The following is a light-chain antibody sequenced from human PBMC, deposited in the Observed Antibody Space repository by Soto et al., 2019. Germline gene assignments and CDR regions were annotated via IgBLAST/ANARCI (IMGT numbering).Light chain of an antibody. CDR2: GVT. Sequence: QSALTQPASVSGSPGQSITISCTGTSSDIGYYNYVSWYQLHPGKAPKLLIYGVTNRPSGISYRFSGSKSGTSASLVITGLQAEDEADYYCQSYDSSLSGVVFGGGTKLTVL. CDR1: SSDIGYYNY. V-gene: IGLV2-14*01. CDR3: QSYDSSLSGVV. J-gene: IGLJ2*01.